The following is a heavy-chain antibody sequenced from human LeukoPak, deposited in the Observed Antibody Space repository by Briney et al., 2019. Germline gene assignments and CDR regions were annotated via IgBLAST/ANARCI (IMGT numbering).Heavy chain of an antibody. CDR3: ARSSGWSYGMDV. CDR2: IYYSGST. J-gene: IGHJ6*02. D-gene: IGHD6-19*01. V-gene: IGHV4-59*08. Sequence: SETLSLTCTVSGGSISSYYWSWLRQPPGRGLEWLGYIYYSGSTNYNPSLTSRVTISVDTSKNQFSLKLSSVTAADTAVYYCARSSGWSYGMDVWGQGTTVTVSS. CDR1: GGSISSYY.